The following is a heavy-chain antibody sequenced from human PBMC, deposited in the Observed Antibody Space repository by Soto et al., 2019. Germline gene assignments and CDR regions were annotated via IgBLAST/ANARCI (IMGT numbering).Heavy chain of an antibody. V-gene: IGHV1-2*02. CDR1: GYTFTGYY. Sequence: ASVKVSCKGSGYTFTGYYIHWVRQTPGQGPEWMGEISPQTGGTKYAQKYQGRVTMTRDTSITTVYMELSNLSPDDTAVYYCGRGRSGELVIFYWGQGTLLTVSS. D-gene: IGHD1-26*01. CDR2: ISPQTGGT. CDR3: GRGRSGELVIFY. J-gene: IGHJ4*02.